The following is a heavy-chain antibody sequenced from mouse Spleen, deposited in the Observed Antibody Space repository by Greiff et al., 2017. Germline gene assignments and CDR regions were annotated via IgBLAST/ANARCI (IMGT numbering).Heavy chain of an antibody. CDR3: ARPAGSSHYYAMDY. CDR1: GFTFSSYG. CDR2: ISSGGSYT. Sequence: EVMLVESGGDLVKPGGSLKLSCAASGFTFSSYGMSWVRQTPDKRLEWVATISSGGSYTYYPDSVKGRFTISRDNAKNTLYLQMSSLKSEDTAMYYCARPAGSSHYYAMDYWGQGTSVTVSS. V-gene: IGHV5-6*01. J-gene: IGHJ4*01. D-gene: IGHD1-1*01.